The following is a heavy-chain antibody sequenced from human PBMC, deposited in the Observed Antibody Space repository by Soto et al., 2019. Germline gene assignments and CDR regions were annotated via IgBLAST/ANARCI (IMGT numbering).Heavy chain of an antibody. Sequence: PGGSLRLSCITSGFAVGDFAMTWFRQAPGKGLEWVGFITSKKYGGTPQYAASVKGRFSISRDDSKSIAYLQMNNLKTDDTAVYYCARDHRSIAAKKPMDVWGKGTTVTVSS. CDR1: GFAVGDFA. V-gene: IGHV3-49*03. J-gene: IGHJ6*04. CDR2: ITSKKYGGTP. CDR3: ARDHRSIAAKKPMDV. D-gene: IGHD6-6*01.